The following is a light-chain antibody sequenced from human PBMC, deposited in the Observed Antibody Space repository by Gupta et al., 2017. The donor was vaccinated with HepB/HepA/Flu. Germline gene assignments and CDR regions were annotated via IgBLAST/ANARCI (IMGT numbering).Light chain of an antibody. J-gene: IGLJ2*01. CDR1: LIGSKA. CDR2: DDS. CDR3: YESNNETEKLVV. V-gene: IGLV3-21*02. Sequence: SYDVTQPPAVSVAPGQTATVTCGGDLIGSKAVHWYQQKPGQAPVLVVYDDSARPSGIPERFSCATYYNNATTITSRVEDGDEADDYWYESNNETEKLVVFGGGTKLTVL.